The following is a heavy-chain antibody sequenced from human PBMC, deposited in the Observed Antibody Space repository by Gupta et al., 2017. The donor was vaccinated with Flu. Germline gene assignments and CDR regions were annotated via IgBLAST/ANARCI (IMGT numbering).Heavy chain of an antibody. CDR1: GYTFTNYD. CDR2: VNPNNGNT. CDR3: ARAWDPDNYGYGDKRNFDS. Sequence: QVQLVQSAAEVKKPGASVKVSCKASGYTFTNYDIIWVRQASGQGLECMGWVNPNNGNTGYSQQFQGRVTMTTDTSISTAYMELSSLRSEDTAVYYCARAWDPDNYGYGDKRNFDSWGQGTLVTVSS. V-gene: IGHV1-8*01. D-gene: IGHD5-18*01. J-gene: IGHJ4*02.